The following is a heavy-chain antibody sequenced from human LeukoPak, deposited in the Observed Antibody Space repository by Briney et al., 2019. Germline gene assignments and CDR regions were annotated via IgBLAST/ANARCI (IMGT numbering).Heavy chain of an antibody. CDR1: GFILSHYW. CDR2: INQDGSDQ. J-gene: IGHJ4*02. D-gene: IGHD2-21*02. Sequence: PGRSLRLSCAASGFILSHYWMTWVRQAPGKGLEWVANINQDGSDQYSVDSVKGRFTISRDNAKNSLSLQMNSLRAEDTAVYYCAREGTVVTGFDYWGQGTLVIVSS. V-gene: IGHV3-7*01. CDR3: AREGTVVTGFDY.